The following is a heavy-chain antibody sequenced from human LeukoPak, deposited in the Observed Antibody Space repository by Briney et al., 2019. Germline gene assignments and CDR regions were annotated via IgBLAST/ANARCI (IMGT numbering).Heavy chain of an antibody. D-gene: IGHD5-24*01. J-gene: IGHJ4*02. CDR1: GGSIGSSSYY. CDR3: ARGPHPGGAGYNLVDH. Sequence: PSETLSLTCTVSGGSIGSSSYYWGWIRQPPGKGLEWIGSIYYSGSTYYNPSLKSRVTISVDTSKNQFSLKLSSVTAADTAVYYCARGPHPGGAGYNLVDHWGQGTLVTVSP. V-gene: IGHV4-39*01. CDR2: IYYSGST.